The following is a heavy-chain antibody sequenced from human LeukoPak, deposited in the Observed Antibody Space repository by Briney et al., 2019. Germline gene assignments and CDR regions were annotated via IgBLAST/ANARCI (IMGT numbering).Heavy chain of an antibody. Sequence: SETLSLTCTVSGGSISSYYWSWIRQPPGKGLEWIGYIYTSGSTNYNPSLKSRVTISVDTSKNQFSLKLSSVTAADTAVYYCARGRYCSADICSGGDAFDIWGQGAMVSVSS. D-gene: IGHD2-15*01. CDR3: ARGRYCSADICSGGDAFDI. J-gene: IGHJ3*02. CDR1: GGSISSYY. CDR2: IYTSGST. V-gene: IGHV4-4*09.